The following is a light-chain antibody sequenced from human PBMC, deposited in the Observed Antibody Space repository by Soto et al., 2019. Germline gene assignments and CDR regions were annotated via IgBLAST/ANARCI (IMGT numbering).Light chain of an antibody. J-gene: IGKJ1*01. CDR2: KAF. V-gene: IGKV1-5*03. CDR3: QQYDTYPGT. Sequence: DMQMTQSPGTLSSSVGDRATISCRASQSISSKLAWYQQKVGRAPKLLIYKAFNLEGGVPSRFSGSGSGTEFTLTISSLQPDDFATSYCQQYDTYPGTFGQGTKVEIK. CDR1: QSISSK.